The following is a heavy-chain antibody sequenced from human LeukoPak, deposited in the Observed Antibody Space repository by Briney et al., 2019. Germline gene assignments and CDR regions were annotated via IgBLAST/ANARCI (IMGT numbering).Heavy chain of an antibody. CDR1: GSSISRYY. J-gene: IGHJ4*02. CDR2: VSYNGST. Sequence: SETLSLTCTFSGSSISRYYWSWIRQPPGKGLEWIGYVSYNGSTNYNPSLGSRVTISEDTSKNQFSLKLTSLTAADTAVYYCASPYTSRFDYWGQGALVTVSS. V-gene: IGHV4-59*01. D-gene: IGHD3-16*01. CDR3: ASPYTSRFDY.